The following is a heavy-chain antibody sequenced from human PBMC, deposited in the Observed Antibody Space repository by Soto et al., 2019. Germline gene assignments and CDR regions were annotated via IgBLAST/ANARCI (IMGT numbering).Heavy chain of an antibody. J-gene: IGHJ4*02. V-gene: IGHV4-39*01. CDR3: AGLLPTGNYQRGPFDY. CDR1: GGSISSSSYY. D-gene: IGHD1-7*01. CDR2: IDYTGST. Sequence: QLHLQESGPGLVKPSETLSLTCTVSGGSISSSSYYWGWVRQPPGKGLECIGNIDYTGSTYCNPSLKSRVTISVDTSNNQFSLKLSSVTAADAAVYYCAGLLPTGNYQRGPFDYWGQGILVTVSS.